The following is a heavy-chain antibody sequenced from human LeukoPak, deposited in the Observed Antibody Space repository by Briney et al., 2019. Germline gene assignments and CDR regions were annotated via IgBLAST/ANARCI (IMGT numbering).Heavy chain of an antibody. Sequence: GESLKISCKGSGYRFTNNWIGWVRQMPGKGLEWMGIIYPGDSDTRYSPSFQGQVTFSADKSISTAYLQWSSLKASDTAMYYCARRAPLSGESLDNWGQGTLVTVSS. CDR3: ARRAPLSGESLDN. V-gene: IGHV5-51*01. J-gene: IGHJ4*02. CDR2: IYPGDSDT. D-gene: IGHD4-17*01. CDR1: GYRFTNNW.